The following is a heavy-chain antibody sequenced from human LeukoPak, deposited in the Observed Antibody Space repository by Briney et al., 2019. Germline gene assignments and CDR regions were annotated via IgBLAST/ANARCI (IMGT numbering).Heavy chain of an antibody. D-gene: IGHD4-17*01. Sequence: SETLSLTCTVSGGSISSSFYYWGWIRQPPGKGLEWIGSIYYNGSTYDSPSLRSRVTISVDTSKNQFSLKLSSVTAADTAVYYCASLTTVTHAFDYWGQETLVTVSS. CDR3: ASLTTVTHAFDY. V-gene: IGHV4-39*01. J-gene: IGHJ4*02. CDR1: GGSISSSFYY. CDR2: IYYNGST.